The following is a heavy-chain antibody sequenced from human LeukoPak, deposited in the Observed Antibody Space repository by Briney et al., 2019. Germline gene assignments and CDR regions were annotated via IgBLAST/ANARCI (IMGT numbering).Heavy chain of an antibody. CDR3: ARGYCTNGVCYPLDY. D-gene: IGHD2-8*01. Sequence: SQTLSLTCTVSGGSISSGSYYWGWLRQPAGTGLEWIGRIYTSGSTNYNPSLKSRVTISVDTSKNQFSLKLSSVTAADTAVYYCARGYCTNGVCYPLDYWGQGTLVTVSS. CDR2: IYTSGST. CDR1: GGSISSGSYY. J-gene: IGHJ4*02. V-gene: IGHV4-61*02.